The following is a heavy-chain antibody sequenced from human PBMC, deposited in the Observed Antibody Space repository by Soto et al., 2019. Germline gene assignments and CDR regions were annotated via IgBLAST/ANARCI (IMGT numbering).Heavy chain of an antibody. D-gene: IGHD1-26*01. CDR1: FTFSNYA. CDR3: ARDLISGLRGFDP. CDR2: IWYDGSNK. Sequence: VQLWESGGGLVQPGGSLRLSCGFTFSNYAMSWVRQAPGKGLEWVAVIWYDGSNKYYADSVKGRFTISRDNSKKTLYLKMNSLRAEDTAVYYCARDLISGLRGFDPWGQGTLVTVSS. J-gene: IGHJ5*02. V-gene: IGHV3-33*01.